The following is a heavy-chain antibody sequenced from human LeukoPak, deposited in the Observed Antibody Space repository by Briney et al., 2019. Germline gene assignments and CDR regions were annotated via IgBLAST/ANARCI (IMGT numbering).Heavy chain of an antibody. Sequence: PGGSLRLSCAASGFTFSSYWMSWVRQAPGKGLEWVANIKQDGSEKYYVDSVKGRFTISRDNSKNTLYMQMNSLRAEDTAVYYCAKVQEREEVAGPDYWGQGTLVTVSS. D-gene: IGHD6-19*01. CDR2: IKQDGSEK. V-gene: IGHV3-7*01. CDR3: AKVQEREEVAGPDY. CDR1: GFTFSSYW. J-gene: IGHJ4*02.